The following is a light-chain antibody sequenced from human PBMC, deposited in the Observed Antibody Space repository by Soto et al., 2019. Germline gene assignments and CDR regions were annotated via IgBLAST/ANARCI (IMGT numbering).Light chain of an antibody. CDR2: STD. CDR3: ATWDDSLNGPL. J-gene: IGLJ2*01. Sequence: QPVLTQPPSASGTPGQRVTISCSGSSSNIGAYTVHWYQQFPGAAPKLLIYSTDHRPSGVPDRFSGSKSGTSASLAISGLRSEDAAHYFCATWDDSLNGPLFGGGTKLTVL. V-gene: IGLV1-44*01. CDR1: SSNIGAYT.